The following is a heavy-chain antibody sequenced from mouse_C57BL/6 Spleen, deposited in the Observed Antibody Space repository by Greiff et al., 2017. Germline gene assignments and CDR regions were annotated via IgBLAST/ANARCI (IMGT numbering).Heavy chain of an antibody. Sequence: VQLQQSGPELVKPGASVKISCKASGYSFTGYYMNWVKQSPEKSLEWIGEINPSTGGTTYNQKFKAKATLTVDKSSSTAYMQLKSLTSEDSAVYYCARAGQRSWFADWGQGTLVTVSA. CDR1: GYSFTGYY. CDR3: ARAGQRSWFAD. J-gene: IGHJ3*01. V-gene: IGHV1-42*01. D-gene: IGHD3-3*01. CDR2: INPSTGGT.